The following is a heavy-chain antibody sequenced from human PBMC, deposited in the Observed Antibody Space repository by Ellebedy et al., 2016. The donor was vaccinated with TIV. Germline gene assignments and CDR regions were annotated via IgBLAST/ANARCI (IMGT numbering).Heavy chain of an antibody. D-gene: IGHD1-26*01. CDR3: AKDGGNYGDAHY. V-gene: IGHV1-46*01. J-gene: IGHJ4*02. Sequence: AASVKVSCRTSGFIFAKYCMHWVRQASGQGLEWLGLIRPGGDITTYAQNFQGRLTMTRDMSTSTDYMELSSLRSDDTAVYYCAKDGGNYGDAHYWGQGTLITVSS. CDR1: GFIFAKYC. CDR2: IRPGGDIT.